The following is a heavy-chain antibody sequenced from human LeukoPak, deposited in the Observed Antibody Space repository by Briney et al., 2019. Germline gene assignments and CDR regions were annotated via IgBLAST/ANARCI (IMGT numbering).Heavy chain of an antibody. J-gene: IGHJ5*02. D-gene: IGHD2-15*01. CDR2: ISGSGGST. CDR1: GLTFSSYA. Sequence: GGSLRLSCAASGLTFSSYAMSWVRQAPGKGLEWVSAISGSGGSTYYADSVKGRFTISRDNSKNTLYLQMNSLRAEDTAVYYCAKDPTYCSGGSCYSLHWFDPWGQGTLVTVSS. V-gene: IGHV3-23*01. CDR3: AKDPTYCSGGSCYSLHWFDP.